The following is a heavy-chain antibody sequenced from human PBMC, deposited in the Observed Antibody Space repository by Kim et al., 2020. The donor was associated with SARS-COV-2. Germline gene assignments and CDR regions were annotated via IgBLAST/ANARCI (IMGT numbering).Heavy chain of an antibody. CDR2: GGTT. V-gene: IGHV3-15*01. CDR3: TQVGMPDY. D-gene: IGHD2-2*01. Sequence: GGTTDYAAPVKGRFTISRDESKNTLYLQLSSLKTEDTALYYCTQVGMPDYWGQGTLVTVSS. J-gene: IGHJ4*02.